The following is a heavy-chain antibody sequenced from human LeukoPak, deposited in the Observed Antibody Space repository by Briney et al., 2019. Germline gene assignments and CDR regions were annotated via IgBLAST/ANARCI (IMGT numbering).Heavy chain of an antibody. CDR3: ARGRVPGY. J-gene: IGHJ4*02. Sequence: NASETLSLTCTVSGGSISSYYWSWIRQPPGKGLEWIGYFYYSGSTNYNPSLKSRVTISVDTSKNQFSLKLSSVTAADTAVYYCARGRVPGYWGQGTLVTVSS. D-gene: IGHD3-3*01. CDR2: FYYSGST. V-gene: IGHV4-59*01. CDR1: GGSISSYY.